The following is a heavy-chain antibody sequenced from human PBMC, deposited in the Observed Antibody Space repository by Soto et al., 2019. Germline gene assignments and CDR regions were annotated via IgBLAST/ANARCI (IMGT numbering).Heavy chain of an antibody. V-gene: IGHV3-30-3*01. Sequence: PGGSLRLSCAASGFSFSISPMHWVRQAPGKGPEWEALISYDGTNKFYADSVKGRFTISRDNSKSTLYLQVDSLRPEDAAVYYCARXPKTSGGQHWAFNYFDSWGQGTLVTVSS. CDR1: GFSFSISP. CDR2: ISYDGTNK. D-gene: IGHD7-27*01. J-gene: IGHJ4*02. CDR3: ARXPKTSGGQHWAFNYFDS.